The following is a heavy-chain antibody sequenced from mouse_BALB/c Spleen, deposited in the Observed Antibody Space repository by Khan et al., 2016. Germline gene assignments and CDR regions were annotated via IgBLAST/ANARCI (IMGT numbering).Heavy chain of an antibody. CDR2: INPDSSTI. J-gene: IGHJ3*01. Sequence: EVKLLESGGGLVQPGGSLKLSCAASGFDFSRYWMSWVRQAPGKGLEWIGEINPDSSTINYMPSLKDKFIISRDNAKNTLYLQMSKVRSEDTALYYCASYYGSSRFAYWGQGTLVTVSA. CDR3: ASYYGSSRFAY. CDR1: GFDFSRYW. D-gene: IGHD1-1*01. V-gene: IGHV4-1*02.